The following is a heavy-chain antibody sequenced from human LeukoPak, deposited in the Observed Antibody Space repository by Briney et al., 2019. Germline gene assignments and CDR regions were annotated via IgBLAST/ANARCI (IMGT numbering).Heavy chain of an antibody. CDR2: IYYSGST. D-gene: IGHD6-19*01. CDR3: ARDIVSGWYPGWGFDY. V-gene: IGHV4-39*07. J-gene: IGHJ4*02. Sequence: NSSETLSLTCTVSGGSISSSSYYWGWIRQPPGKGLEWIGSIYYSGSTYYNPSLKSRVTISVDTSKNQFSLKLSSVTAADTAVYYCARDIVSGWYPGWGFDYWGQGTLVTVSS. CDR1: GGSISSSSYY.